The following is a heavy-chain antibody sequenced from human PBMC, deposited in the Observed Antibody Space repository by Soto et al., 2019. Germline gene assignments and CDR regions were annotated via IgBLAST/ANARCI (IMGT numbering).Heavy chain of an antibody. CDR2: IIPIFGTA. CDR1: GGTFSSYA. CDR3: ARDRGIAADPPHYYGMDV. J-gene: IGHJ6*02. D-gene: IGHD6-13*01. Sequence: SVKVSCKASGGTFSSYAISCVRQAPGQGLEWMGGIIPIFGTANYAQKFQGRVTITADESTSTAYMELSSLRSEDTAVYYCARDRGIAADPPHYYGMDVWGQGTTVTVSS. V-gene: IGHV1-69*13.